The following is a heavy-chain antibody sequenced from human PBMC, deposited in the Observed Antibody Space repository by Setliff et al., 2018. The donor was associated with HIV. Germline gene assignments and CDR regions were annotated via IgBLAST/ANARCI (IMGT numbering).Heavy chain of an antibody. CDR3: AREKEDDYVWGSYRSNAFDI. J-gene: IGHJ3*02. Sequence: PSETLSLTCTVSGYSISSGYYWGWIRQPPGKGLEWFGSIYHSGSTYYNPSRKSRGTITVETSKNQFSLKLSSVTAADPAVYYCAREKEDDYVWGSYRSNAFDIWGQGTMVTVSS. CDR2: IYHSGST. V-gene: IGHV4-38-2*02. CDR1: GYSISSGYY. D-gene: IGHD3-16*02.